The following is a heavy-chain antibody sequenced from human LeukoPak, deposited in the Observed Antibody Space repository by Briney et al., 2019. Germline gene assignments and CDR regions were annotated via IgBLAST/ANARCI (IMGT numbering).Heavy chain of an antibody. CDR1: GGSFSGYY. CDR3: ARQPRNWNDFLDY. J-gene: IGHJ4*02. CDR2: INHSGST. V-gene: IGHV4-34*01. D-gene: IGHD1-1*01. Sequence: SETLSLTCAVYGGSFSGYYWSWIRQPPGKGLEWIGEINHSGSTNYNTSLKSRVTISVDTSKNQFSLKLSSVTAADTAVYYCARQPRNWNDFLDYWGQGTLVTVSS.